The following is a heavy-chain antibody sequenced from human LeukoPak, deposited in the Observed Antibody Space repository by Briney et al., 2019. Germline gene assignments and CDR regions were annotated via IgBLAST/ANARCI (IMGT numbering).Heavy chain of an antibody. Sequence: SETLSLTCAVYGGSFSGYYWSWIRQPPGKGLEWIGEINHSGSTNYNPSLKSRVTISVDTSKNQFSLKLSSVTAADTAVYYCARAGRFFRGIDYWGQGTLVTVSS. CDR3: ARAGRFFRGIDY. CDR2: INHSGST. D-gene: IGHD3-3*01. CDR1: GGSFSGYY. J-gene: IGHJ4*02. V-gene: IGHV4-34*01.